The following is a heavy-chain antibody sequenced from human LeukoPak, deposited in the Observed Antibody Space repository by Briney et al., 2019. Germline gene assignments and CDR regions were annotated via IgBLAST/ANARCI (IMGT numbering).Heavy chain of an antibody. CDR3: ARGGTPGYSSGRIDY. D-gene: IGHD6-19*01. Sequence: GGSLRLSCVASGLTVSSNYMSWVHQAPGKGLEWVSVIYSAGNTYYADSVKGRFTISRHNSENTLYLQMNSLRVEDTAVYYCARGGTPGYSSGRIDYWGQGTLVTVSS. CDR1: GLTVSSNY. J-gene: IGHJ4*02. V-gene: IGHV3-53*04. CDR2: IYSAGNT.